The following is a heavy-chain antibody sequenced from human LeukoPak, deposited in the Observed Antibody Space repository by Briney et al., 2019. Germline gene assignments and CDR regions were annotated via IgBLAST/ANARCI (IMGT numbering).Heavy chain of an antibody. J-gene: IGHJ5*02. D-gene: IGHD4-17*01. CDR2: INPSGGST. Sequence: ASVKVSCKASGYTFTSYYMHWVRQSPGQGLEWMGIINPSGGSTSYAQKFQGRVTMTRDTSISTAYMELSRLRSDDTAVYYCARGPPTAWFDPWGQGTLVTVSS. V-gene: IGHV1-46*01. CDR3: ARGPPTAWFDP. CDR1: GYTFTSYY.